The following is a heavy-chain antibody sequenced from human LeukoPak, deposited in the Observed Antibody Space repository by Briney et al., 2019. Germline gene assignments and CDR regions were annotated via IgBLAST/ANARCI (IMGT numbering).Heavy chain of an antibody. Sequence: GGSLRLSCATSGFTFSSYSMNWVRQAPGKGLEWVSSISSSSSNTYYADSVKGRFTISRDNAKNSLYLQMNSLRAEDTAVYYCARENIIRDYYYYYGMDVWGQGTTVTVSS. V-gene: IGHV3-21*01. CDR2: ISSSSSNT. D-gene: IGHD2/OR15-2a*01. CDR1: GFTFSSYS. J-gene: IGHJ6*02. CDR3: ARENIIRDYYYYYGMDV.